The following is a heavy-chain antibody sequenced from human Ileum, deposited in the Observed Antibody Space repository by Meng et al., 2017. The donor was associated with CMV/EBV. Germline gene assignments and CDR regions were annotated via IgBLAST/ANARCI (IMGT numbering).Heavy chain of an antibody. Sequence: VSAGSFSGYYWSWIRQPPGKGLEWIGEINHSGSTNCNPSLKSRVTISVDTSKNQFSLKLSSVTAADTAVYYCARGPRDFWSGYYRFWGQGTLVTVSS. J-gene: IGHJ4*02. CDR1: AGSFSGYY. V-gene: IGHV4-34*01. CDR3: ARGPRDFWSGYYRF. CDR2: INHSGST. D-gene: IGHD3-3*01.